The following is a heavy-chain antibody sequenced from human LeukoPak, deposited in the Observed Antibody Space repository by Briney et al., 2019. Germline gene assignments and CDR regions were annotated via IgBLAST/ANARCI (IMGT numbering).Heavy chain of an antibody. CDR1: GDSMTGYY. Sequence: SEALSLTCSVSGDSMTGYYWSWIRQPPGKGLEWIGYIYYPGTTNYNPSLKSRVTISVDTSKNQFSLRLTSVTAADTAVYFCARDFDGDYGARWGQGILVSVSP. V-gene: IGHV4-59*01. CDR3: ARDFDGDYGAR. J-gene: IGHJ4*02. D-gene: IGHD4-17*01. CDR2: IYYPGTT.